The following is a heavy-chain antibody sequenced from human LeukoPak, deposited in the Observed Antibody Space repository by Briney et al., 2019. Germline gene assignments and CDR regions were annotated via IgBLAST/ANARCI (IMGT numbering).Heavy chain of an antibody. CDR2: ISAYNGNT. D-gene: IGHD1-26*01. Sequence: GASVKVSCTASGYTFTSYSISWVRQAPGQGLEWMGWISAYNGNTNYAQKLQGRVTMTTDTSTSTAYMELRSLRSDDTAVYYCATFSGSNRYYYYYMDVWGKGTTVTVSS. J-gene: IGHJ6*03. CDR1: GYTFTSYS. V-gene: IGHV1-18*01. CDR3: ATFSGSNRYYYYYMDV.